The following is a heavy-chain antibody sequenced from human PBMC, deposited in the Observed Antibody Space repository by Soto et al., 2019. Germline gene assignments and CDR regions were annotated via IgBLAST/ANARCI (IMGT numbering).Heavy chain of an antibody. CDR3: ASVVVITSRAAFDI. Sequence: QVQLVESGGGVVQPGRSLRLSCAASGFTFSSYGMHWVRQAPGKGLEWVAVIWYDGSNKYYADSVKGRFTISRDNSKNTLYLQMKSLRAEDTAVYYCASVVVITSRAAFDIWGQGTMVTVSS. V-gene: IGHV3-33*01. CDR1: GFTFSSYG. J-gene: IGHJ3*02. D-gene: IGHD3-22*01. CDR2: IWYDGSNK.